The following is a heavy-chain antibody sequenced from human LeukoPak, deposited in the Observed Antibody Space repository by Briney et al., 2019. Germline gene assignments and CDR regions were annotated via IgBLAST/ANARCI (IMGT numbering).Heavy chain of an antibody. CDR2: INPNSGGT. V-gene: IGHV1-2*02. J-gene: IGHJ3*01. CDR3: ARTHEIDVECSGGSFYSLGHFDL. CDR1: GYTFTGYY. Sequence: ASVKVPCKASGYTFTGYYMHWVRQAPGQGLEWMGWINPNSGGTNYAQKFQGRVTMTRDTSISTAYMEVSRLRSDDTAVYYCARTHEIDVECSGGSFYSLGHFDLGAQGTMVTVSS. D-gene: IGHD2-15*01.